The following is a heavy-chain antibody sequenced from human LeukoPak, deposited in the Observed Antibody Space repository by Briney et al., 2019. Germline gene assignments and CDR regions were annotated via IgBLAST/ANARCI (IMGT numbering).Heavy chain of an antibody. J-gene: IGHJ4*02. CDR2: IYYSGST. D-gene: IGHD3-22*01. CDR1: GGSISSYY. Sequence: SETLSLTCTVSGGSISSYYWIWIRQPPGKGLEWIGYIYYSGSTNYNPSLKSRVTISVDTSKNQFSLKLSSVTAADTAVYYCARGHYYDSSGYFVYWGQGTLVTVSS. CDR3: ARGHYYDSSGYFVY. V-gene: IGHV4-59*08.